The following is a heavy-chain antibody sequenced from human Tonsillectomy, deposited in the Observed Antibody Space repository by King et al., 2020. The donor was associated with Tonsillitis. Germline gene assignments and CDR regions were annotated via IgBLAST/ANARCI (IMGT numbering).Heavy chain of an antibody. Sequence: QLVQSGGGVVQPGRSLRLSCAASGFTFSNYGMHWVRQAPGKGLEWVTVISYDASNKYYADSVKGRFTISRDNSKNTLYLQMNSLRAEDTAVYYCAKGLAPSCFDYWGQGTLVTVSS. V-gene: IGHV3-30*18. CDR1: GFTFSNYG. CDR3: AKGLAPSCFDY. J-gene: IGHJ4*02. CDR2: ISYDASNK. D-gene: IGHD3-10*01.